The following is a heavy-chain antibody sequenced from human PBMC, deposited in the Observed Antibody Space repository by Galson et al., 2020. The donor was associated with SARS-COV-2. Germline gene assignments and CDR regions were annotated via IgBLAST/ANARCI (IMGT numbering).Heavy chain of an antibody. CDR1: GISVSTNF. Sequence: METGGSLRLSCAVSGISVSTNFMSWVRQAPGKGLEWVSLIDGGDSSHYADSVKGRFTISRDNAKSTLFLEMNSLRAEDTAIYYCARPHSRDWPYAMDVWGQGTTVTVSS. J-gene: IGHJ6*02. CDR3: ARPHSRDWPYAMDV. CDR2: IDGGDSS. V-gene: IGHV3-53*01. D-gene: IGHD6-25*01.